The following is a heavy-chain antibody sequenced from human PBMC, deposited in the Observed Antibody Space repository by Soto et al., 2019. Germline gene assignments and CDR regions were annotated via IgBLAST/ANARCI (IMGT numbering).Heavy chain of an antibody. CDR3: ARDFGSSNYYGSGNYSRSHWFDP. J-gene: IGHJ5*02. D-gene: IGHD3-10*01. V-gene: IGHV4-59*01. CDR1: GGSISSYY. Sequence: PSETLSLTCTVSGGSISSYYWSWIRQPPGKGLEWIGYIYYTGSTNYNPSLKSRVTISVDTSKNQFSLRLNSVTAADTAVYYCARDFGSSNYYGSGNYSRSHWFDPWGQGTLVTVSS. CDR2: IYYTGST.